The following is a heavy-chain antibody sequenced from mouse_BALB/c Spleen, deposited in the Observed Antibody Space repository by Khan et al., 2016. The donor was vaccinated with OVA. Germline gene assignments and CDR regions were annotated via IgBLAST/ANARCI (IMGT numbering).Heavy chain of an antibody. CDR1: GYTFSSYW. D-gene: IGHD1-1*01. CDR2: IFPGSVST. J-gene: IGHJ3*01. V-gene: IGHV1-9*01. Sequence: QVQLQQSGGDLMKPGASVMISCKATGYTFSSYWIEWVKQRPGHGLEWIGQIFPGSVSTTYNEKFKGKATFTADTSSNTAYMQLSSLTSEDSAVYYCARGVYGGFAYWGQGTLVTVSA. CDR3: ARGVYGGFAY.